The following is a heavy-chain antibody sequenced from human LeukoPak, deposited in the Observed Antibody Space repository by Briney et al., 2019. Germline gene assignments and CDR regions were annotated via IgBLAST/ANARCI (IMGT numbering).Heavy chain of an antibody. CDR1: GYTFTGYY. Sequence: ASVKVSCKASGYTFTGYYMHWVRQAPGKGLEWMGSFDPEDGETIYAQKFQGRVTMTEDTSTDTAYMELSSLRSEDTAVYYCATESSPTYYYGSGSPFNWGQGTLVTVSS. V-gene: IGHV1-24*01. J-gene: IGHJ4*02. CDR2: FDPEDGET. D-gene: IGHD3-10*01. CDR3: ATESSPTYYYGSGSPFN.